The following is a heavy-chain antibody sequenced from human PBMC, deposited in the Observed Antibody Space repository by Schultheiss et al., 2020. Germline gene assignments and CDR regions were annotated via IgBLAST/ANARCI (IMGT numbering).Heavy chain of an antibody. Sequence: GGSLRLSCAASGFTFSSYSMNWVRQAPGKGLEWVGRIKSKTDGGATDYAAPVKGRFTISRDDSKSTLYLQMNSLRAEDTAVYYCAKAAGYCSGGSCYHGDYWGQGTLVTVSS. CDR3: AKAAGYCSGGSCYHGDY. CDR2: IKSKTDGGAT. V-gene: IGHV3-15*07. D-gene: IGHD2-15*01. J-gene: IGHJ4*02. CDR1: GFTFSSYS.